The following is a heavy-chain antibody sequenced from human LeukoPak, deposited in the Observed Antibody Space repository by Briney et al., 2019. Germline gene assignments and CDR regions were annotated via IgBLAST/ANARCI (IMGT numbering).Heavy chain of an antibody. Sequence: GGSLRLSCVASGFTFSSNGMHWVRQAPGKGLEWVANIKEDGSEKDYVESVKGRFTISRDNAENSLYLQMNSLRAEDTAVYYCARGEGQFRPFDYWGQGTLVSVSS. CDR3: ARGEGQFRPFDY. D-gene: IGHD6-19*01. CDR1: GFTFSSNG. J-gene: IGHJ4*02. CDR2: IKEDGSEK. V-gene: IGHV3-7*01.